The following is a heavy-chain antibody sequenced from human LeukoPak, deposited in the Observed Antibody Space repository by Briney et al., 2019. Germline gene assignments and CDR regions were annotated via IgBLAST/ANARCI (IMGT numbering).Heavy chain of an antibody. CDR2: IRHDGREK. V-gene: IGHV3-7*04. CDR1: GFTFSSFG. J-gene: IGHJ6*02. CDR3: AWGMDV. Sequence: PGGSLRLSCAASGFTFSSFGMHWVRQAPGKAPEWVANIRHDGREKYYVGSVKGRFIISRDNAKNSLYLQMNSLRLEDTAIYYCAWGMDVWGQETTVTVSS.